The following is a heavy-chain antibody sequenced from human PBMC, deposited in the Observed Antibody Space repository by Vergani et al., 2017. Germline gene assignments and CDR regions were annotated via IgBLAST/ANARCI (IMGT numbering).Heavy chain of an antibody. D-gene: IGHD3-10*01. CDR2: IRYDGSNK. J-gene: IGHJ6*02. CDR1: GFTFSSFA. V-gene: IGHV3-30*02. Sequence: QVQLVESGGGVVQPGGSLRLSCAASGFTFSSFAMHWVRQAPGKGLEWVAFIRYDGSNKNYADSVKGRFTISRDNSKNTLYLQMNSLRVEDTAVYNCAKERRGGAGMDVWGQGTTVTVSS. CDR3: AKERRGGAGMDV.